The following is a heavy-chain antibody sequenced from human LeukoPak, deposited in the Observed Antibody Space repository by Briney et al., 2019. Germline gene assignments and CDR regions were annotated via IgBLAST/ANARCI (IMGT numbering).Heavy chain of an antibody. Sequence: SETLSLTCTVSGGSISSGDYYWSWIRQPPGKGLEWIGYIYYSGSTNYNPSLKSRVTMSIDTSKNQSSLRLTSVTAADTAVYYCARDGLYNYGYSYFDYWGQGTLVTVSS. J-gene: IGHJ4*02. V-gene: IGHV4-61*08. CDR3: ARDGLYNYGYSYFDY. CDR1: GGSISSGDYY. D-gene: IGHD5-18*01. CDR2: IYYSGST.